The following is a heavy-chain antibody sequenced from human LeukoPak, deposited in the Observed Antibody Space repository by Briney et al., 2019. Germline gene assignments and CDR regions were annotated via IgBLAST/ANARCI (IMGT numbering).Heavy chain of an antibody. V-gene: IGHV1-2*02. Sequence: ASVKVSCKASGYTFTGYYLHWVRQAPGQGLEWMGWINPNSGGTKYAQKFQGRVTMTRDTSISTAYMEVSRLRSDDTAVYNCARESAAVRAFDIWGQGTMVTVSS. D-gene: IGHD4-17*01. CDR1: GYTFTGYY. CDR3: ARESAAVRAFDI. J-gene: IGHJ3*02. CDR2: INPNSGGT.